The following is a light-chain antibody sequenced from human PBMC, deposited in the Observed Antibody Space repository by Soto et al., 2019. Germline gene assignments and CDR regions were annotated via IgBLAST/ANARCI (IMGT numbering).Light chain of an antibody. Sequence: DIVMTQSPLSLPVTPGEPASISCRSSQSLLHNDGYNFLGWYLQKPGQSPQLLIYLGSNRASGGPDRFSGSGSGTDFTLKISRVEADDVGVYYCMQAIQIPWTFGQGTKVEIK. CDR2: LGS. J-gene: IGKJ1*01. CDR3: MQAIQIPWT. V-gene: IGKV2-28*01. CDR1: QSLLHNDGYNF.